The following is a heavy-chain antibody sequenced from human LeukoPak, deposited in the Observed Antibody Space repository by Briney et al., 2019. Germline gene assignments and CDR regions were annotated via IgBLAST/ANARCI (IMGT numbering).Heavy chain of an antibody. V-gene: IGHV3-48*01. J-gene: IGHJ5*02. CDR2: ISSSSSTI. CDR1: GFTFSGFG. Sequence: GGSLRLSCAASGFTFSGFGMNWVRQAPGKGLEWVSYISSSSSTIYYADSVKGRFTISRDNAKNSLYLQMNSLRAEDTAVYYCARVGYCSIIGCRDYNWFDPWGQGTLVTVSS. D-gene: IGHD2-2*01. CDR3: ARVGYCSIIGCRDYNWFDP.